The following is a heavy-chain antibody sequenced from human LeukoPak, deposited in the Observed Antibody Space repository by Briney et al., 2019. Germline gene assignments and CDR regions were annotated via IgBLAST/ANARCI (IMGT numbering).Heavy chain of an antibody. CDR1: GFTFSDYY. J-gene: IGHJ4*02. D-gene: IGHD5-18*01. CDR2: ISSTASTI. V-gene: IGHV3-11*01. Sequence: GGSLRLSCATSGFTFSDYYMDWIRQAPGRGLEWVSYISSTASTIYYVDSVQGRFTISRDNAKNLVSLQMSSLRAEDTAVYYCARSSRGYTYGADYWGQGTLVTVSS. CDR3: ARSSRGYTYGADY.